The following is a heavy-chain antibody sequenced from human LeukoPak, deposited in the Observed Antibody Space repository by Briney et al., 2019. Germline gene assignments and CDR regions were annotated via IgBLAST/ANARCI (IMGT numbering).Heavy chain of an antibody. V-gene: IGHV3-7*03. CDR2: INHNGNVN. CDR3: ARGGGLDV. Sequence: GGSLRLSCAASGFTFSSYWVNWARQAPGKGLEWVAGINHNGNVNYYVDSVKGRFTISRDNAKNSLYLQMSNLRAEGTAVYFCARGGGLDVWGQGATVTVSS. CDR1: GFTFSSYW. J-gene: IGHJ6*01. D-gene: IGHD3-16*01.